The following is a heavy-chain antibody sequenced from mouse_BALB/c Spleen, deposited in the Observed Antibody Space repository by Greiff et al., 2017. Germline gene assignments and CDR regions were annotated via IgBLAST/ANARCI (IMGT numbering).Heavy chain of an antibody. CDR3: ARAKGLGHMDY. V-gene: IGHV5-4*02. CDR1: GFTFSDYY. D-gene: IGHD4-1*01. CDR2: ISDGGSYT. J-gene: IGHJ4*01. Sequence: EVKLEESGGGLVKPGGSLKLSCAASGFTFSDYYMHWVRQTPEKRLEWVATISDGGSYTYYPDSVQGRFTISRDNAKNNLYLQMSSLKSEDTAMYYCARAKGLGHMDYWGQGTSVTVSA.